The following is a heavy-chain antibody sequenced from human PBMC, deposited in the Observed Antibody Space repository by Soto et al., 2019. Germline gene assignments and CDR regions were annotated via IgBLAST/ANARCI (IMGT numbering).Heavy chain of an antibody. J-gene: IGHJ3*02. Sequence: PGGSLRLSGVDSAFIYSGDRSHWDHQAPGKGLEWVARICNDGSIENYADSVKGRFTISRDNAKNTVYLQMNSLRAEDTAVYYCARDTYYYDSSDHFSADAFDICGQGTMVT. CDR3: ARDTYYYDSSDHFSADAFDI. CDR2: ICNDGSIE. CDR1: AFIYSGDR. V-gene: IGHV3-33*01. D-gene: IGHD3-22*01.